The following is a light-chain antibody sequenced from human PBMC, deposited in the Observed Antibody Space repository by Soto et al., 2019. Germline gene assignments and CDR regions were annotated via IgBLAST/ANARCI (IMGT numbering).Light chain of an antibody. V-gene: IGLV2-8*01. CDR1: SSDVGGYNY. J-gene: IGLJ2*01. CDR2: EVT. CDR3: SSYAGSNNLV. Sequence: QSAPTQPPSASGSPGQSVTISCTGTSSDVGGYNYVSWYRQHPGKAPKLMIYEVTKRPSGVPDRFSGSKSGNTASLTVSGLQAEDEADYYCSSYAGSNNLVFGGGTKLTVL.